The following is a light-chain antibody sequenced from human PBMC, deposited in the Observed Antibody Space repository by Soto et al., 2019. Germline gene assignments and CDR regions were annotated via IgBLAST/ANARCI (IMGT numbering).Light chain of an antibody. CDR1: SSNIGAGYD. J-gene: IGLJ1*01. CDR2: GNI. V-gene: IGLV1-40*01. Sequence: QSVLTHPPSVSGAPGQRVTISCTGSSSNIGAGYDVHWYQQRSGTAPKLLIFGNINRPSGVPDRFSGSKSGTSASLAITGLQAEDEGDYYCQSYDSTLSARYVFGTGTKVTVL. CDR3: QSYDSTLSARYV.